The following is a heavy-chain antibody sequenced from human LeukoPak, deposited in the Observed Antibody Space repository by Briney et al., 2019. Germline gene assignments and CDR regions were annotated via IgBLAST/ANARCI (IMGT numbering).Heavy chain of an antibody. CDR3: VTGDHSPYYFHY. CDR1: GSSLSGLS. D-gene: IGHD1-26*01. V-gene: IGHV1-24*01. Sequence: GASVKVSCIVSGSSLSGLSMHWVRHSPPKGLEWLGGFHPEDDEIIYAQNFQGRVTMTEDTSTDTAYMELRSLRSEDTAVYYCVTGDHSPYYFHYWGQGTLVTVSS. J-gene: IGHJ4*02. CDR2: FHPEDDEI.